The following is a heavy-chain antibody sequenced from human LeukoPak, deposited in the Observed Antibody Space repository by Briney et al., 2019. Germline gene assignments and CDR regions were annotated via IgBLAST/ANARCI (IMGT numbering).Heavy chain of an antibody. CDR2: IYHSGST. J-gene: IGHJ6*02. Sequence: SETLSLTCAVSGGSISSGGYSWSWIRQPPGKGLEWIGYIYHSGSTYYNPSLKSRVTISVDTSKNQFSLKLSSVTAADTAVYYCARGGDRRALWQQLEGYYYYGMDVWGQGTTVTVSS. D-gene: IGHD6-13*01. V-gene: IGHV4-30-2*01. CDR3: ARGGDRRALWQQLEGYYYYGMDV. CDR1: GGSISSGGYS.